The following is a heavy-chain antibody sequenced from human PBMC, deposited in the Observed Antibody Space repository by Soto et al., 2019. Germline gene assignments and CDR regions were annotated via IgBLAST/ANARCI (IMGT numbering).Heavy chain of an antibody. D-gene: IGHD3-3*01. CDR2: ISAYNGNT. CDR1: GYTFTSYG. CDR3: AGSLFWSGYYSRWFDP. J-gene: IGHJ5*02. V-gene: IGHV1-18*01. Sequence: ASVKVSCKASGYTFTSYGISWVRQAPGQGLEWMGWISAYNGNTNYAQKLQGRVTMTTDTSTSTAYMELRSLRSDDTAVYYCAGSLFWSGYYSRWFDPWGQGTLVTVSS.